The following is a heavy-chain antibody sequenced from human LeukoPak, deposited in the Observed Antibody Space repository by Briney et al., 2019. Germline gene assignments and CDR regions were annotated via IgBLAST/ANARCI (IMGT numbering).Heavy chain of an antibody. J-gene: IGHJ4*02. D-gene: IGHD6-13*01. CDR1: GYTFTGYH. Sequence: ASVKVSCKASGYTFTGYHIHWVRQAPGQGLEWMGRINPYSGDTNFAQKFQGRDTMTRDTSITTAYMDLSSLTPDDTAVYFCARDQGSLTRSWYTGYWGQGTQVTVSS. CDR3: ARDQGSLTRSWYTGY. V-gene: IGHV1-2*06. CDR2: INPYSGDT.